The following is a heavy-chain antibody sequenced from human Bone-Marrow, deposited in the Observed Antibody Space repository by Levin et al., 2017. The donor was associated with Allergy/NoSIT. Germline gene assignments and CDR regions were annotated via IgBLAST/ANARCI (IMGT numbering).Heavy chain of an antibody. D-gene: IGHD3-10*01. Sequence: PGGSLRLSCAASGFTVSSNYKSWVRQAPGKGPEWVSVIYSGGSTYYADSVKGRFTISRDNSKNTLYLQMNSLRAEDTAVYYCARGWFGELLSHWGQGTLVTVSS. CDR2: IYSGGST. CDR1: GFTVSSNY. CDR3: ARGWFGELLSH. J-gene: IGHJ4*02. V-gene: IGHV3-53*01.